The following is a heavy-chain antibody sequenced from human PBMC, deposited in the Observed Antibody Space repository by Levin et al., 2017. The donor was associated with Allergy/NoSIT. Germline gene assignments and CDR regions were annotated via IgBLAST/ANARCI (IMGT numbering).Heavy chain of an antibody. J-gene: IGHJ5*02. Sequence: ASVKVSCKASGYTFTSYGISWVRQAPGQGLEWMGWISANNGNTNYAQKLQGRVTMTTDTSTSTAYMELRSLRSDDTAVYYCARGGYYGSGSHYFDPWGQGTLVTVSS. CDR1: GYTFTSYG. D-gene: IGHD3-10*01. CDR3: ARGGYYGSGSHYFDP. V-gene: IGHV1-18*01. CDR2: ISANNGNT.